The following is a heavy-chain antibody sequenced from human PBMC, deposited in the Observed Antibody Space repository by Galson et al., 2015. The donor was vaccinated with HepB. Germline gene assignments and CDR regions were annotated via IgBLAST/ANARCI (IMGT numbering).Heavy chain of an antibody. V-gene: IGHV3-23*01. CDR3: ARDWAPASL. CDR1: GFTFSSQA. Sequence: SLRLSCAASGFTFSSQAMSWIRQAPGKGLEWVSAITSGGSTHYIDSVRGRFAISRDNAKNSLFLQMNSLRGEDTAVYYCARDWAPASLWGQGTLVTVSS. CDR2: ITSGGST. J-gene: IGHJ4*02. D-gene: IGHD3-16*01.